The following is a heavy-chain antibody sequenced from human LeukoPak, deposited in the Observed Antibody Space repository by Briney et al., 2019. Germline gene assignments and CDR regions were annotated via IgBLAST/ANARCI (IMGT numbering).Heavy chain of an antibody. V-gene: IGHV1-3*01. CDR2: INAGSGNT. Sequence: ASVKVSCKASGYTFTGYYMHWVRQAPGQGLEWMGWINAGSGNTKYSQKFQGRVTITRDTSASTAYMELSSLRSEDTAVYYCARTTDYFFYGMDVWGQGTTVTVSS. CDR3: ARTTDYFFYGMDV. J-gene: IGHJ6*02. CDR1: GYTFTGYY. D-gene: IGHD5-12*01.